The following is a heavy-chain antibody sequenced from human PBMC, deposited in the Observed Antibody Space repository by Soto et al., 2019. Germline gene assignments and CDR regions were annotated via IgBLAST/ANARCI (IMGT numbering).Heavy chain of an antibody. D-gene: IGHD6-19*01. CDR2: IYYSGST. CDR3: ARHASSGWFYYFDY. J-gene: IGHJ4*02. CDR1: GGSISSYY. Sequence: SETLSLTCTVSGGSISSYYWSWIRQPPGKGLEWIGYIYYSGSTNYNPSLKSRVTISLDTSKNQFSLKLSSVTAADTAVYYCARHASSGWFYYFDYWGQGTLVTVSS. V-gene: IGHV4-59*08.